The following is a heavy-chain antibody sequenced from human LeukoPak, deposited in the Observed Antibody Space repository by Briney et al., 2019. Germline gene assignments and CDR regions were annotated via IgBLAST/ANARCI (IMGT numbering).Heavy chain of an antibody. J-gene: IGHJ4*02. CDR2: ISHDGRET. D-gene: IGHD1-20*01. Sequence: MSLRLSCSAPGFTFSAFGMTWVRQAPGKGLEWLAVISHDGRETKYAASVEGRFTVSRDDSDNTLYLEMNSVRHEDTAVYFCARKYNWLYHFEYWGQGTLVTVSS. CDR1: GFTFSAFG. CDR3: ARKYNWLYHFEY. V-gene: IGHV3-30*03.